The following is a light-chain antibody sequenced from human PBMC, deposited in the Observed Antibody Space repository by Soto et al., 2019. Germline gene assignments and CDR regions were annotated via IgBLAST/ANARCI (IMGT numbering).Light chain of an antibody. CDR1: HSVGNNY. V-gene: IGKV3D-20*01. J-gene: IGKJ4*01. CDR3: XQYVASPLT. CDR2: DAS. Sequence: EIVLTQSPATLSLSPGERATLSCGASHSVGNNYLAWYQQKPGLAPRLLIYDASTRATGIPDRFSGSGSGXXXXXXIXXXXXXDFXVXYXXQYVASPLTFGGGTKVEIK.